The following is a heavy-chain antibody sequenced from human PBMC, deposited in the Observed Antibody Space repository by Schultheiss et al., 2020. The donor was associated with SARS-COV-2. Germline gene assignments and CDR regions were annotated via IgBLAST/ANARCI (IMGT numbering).Heavy chain of an antibody. CDR3: ARGGYYDFWSGYGSSYYYYMDV. V-gene: IGHV4-59*01. CDR1: GGSFSGYY. J-gene: IGHJ6*03. CDR2: IYYSGST. D-gene: IGHD3-3*01. Sequence: SQTLSLTCAVYGGSFSGYYWSWIRQPPGKGLEWIGSIYYSGSTYYNPSLKSRVTISVDTSKNQFSLKLSSVTAADTAVYYCARGGYYDFWSGYGSSYYYYMDVWGKGTTVTVSS.